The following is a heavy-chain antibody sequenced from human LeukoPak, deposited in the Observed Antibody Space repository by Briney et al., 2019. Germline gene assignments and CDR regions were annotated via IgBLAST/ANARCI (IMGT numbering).Heavy chain of an antibody. V-gene: IGHV4-4*07. CDR3: ARERTSCTNGVCRTPRWFDP. J-gene: IGHJ5*02. D-gene: IGHD2-8*01. CDR2: IYISGTT. Sequence: LETLSLTCTVSGGSIITYYWTWIRQPAGKGLEWIGHIYISGTTNYSPSLKSRVTMSVDTSKNQFSLKLSSVTAADTAVYYCARERTSCTNGVCRTPRWFDPWGQGILVTVSS. CDR1: GGSIITYY.